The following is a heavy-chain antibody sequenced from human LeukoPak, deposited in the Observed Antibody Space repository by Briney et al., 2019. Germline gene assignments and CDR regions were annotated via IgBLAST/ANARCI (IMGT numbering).Heavy chain of an antibody. V-gene: IGHV1-2*02. CDR1: GYTFTGYY. D-gene: IGHD3-10*01. Sequence: ASVEVSCKASGYTFTGYYMHWVRRAPGQGLEWMGWINPNSGGTNYAQKFQGRVTMTRDTSISTAYMELSRLRSDDTAVYYCARAVSTMVRGVINYWGQGTLVTVSS. CDR3: ARAVSTMVRGVINY. J-gene: IGHJ4*02. CDR2: INPNSGGT.